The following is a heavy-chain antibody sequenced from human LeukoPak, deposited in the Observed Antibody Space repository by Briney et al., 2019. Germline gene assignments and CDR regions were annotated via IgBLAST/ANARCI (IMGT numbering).Heavy chain of an antibody. Sequence: SETLSLTCTVSGGSISNNYRSWIRQPPGKGLEWIGYIYTSGSTNYNPSLESRVTMSVDTSKNQFSLKLSSVTAADTAVYYCARHGLKLVGASTIYFDNWGQGILVTVSS. D-gene: IGHD1-26*01. CDR2: IYTSGST. CDR1: GGSISNNY. CDR3: ARHGLKLVGASTIYFDN. V-gene: IGHV4-4*09. J-gene: IGHJ4*02.